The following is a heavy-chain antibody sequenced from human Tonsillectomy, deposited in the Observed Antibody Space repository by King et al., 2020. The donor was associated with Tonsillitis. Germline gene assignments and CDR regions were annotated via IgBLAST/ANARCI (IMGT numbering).Heavy chain of an antibody. CDR2: IFYSGST. CDR1: GCSISSSSYY. CDR3: ARDQGIATRPHQYYFDY. D-gene: IGHD6-6*01. V-gene: IGHV4-39*07. J-gene: IGHJ4*02. Sequence: QLQESGPGLVKPSETLSLTCTVSGCSISSSSYYWGWIRQPPGKGLEWIGSIFYSGSTYYNPSLTSRVTISVDTSKNQFSLKLSSVTAADTAVYYCARDQGIATRPHQYYFDYWGQGTLVTVSS.